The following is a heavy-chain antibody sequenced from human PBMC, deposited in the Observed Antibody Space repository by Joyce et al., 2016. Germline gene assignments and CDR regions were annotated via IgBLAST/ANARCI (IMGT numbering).Heavy chain of an antibody. V-gene: IGHV3-21*01. J-gene: IGHJ4*02. D-gene: IGHD5/OR15-5a*01. Sequence: EVQLVESGGGLVKPGGSLRLSCGASGFTFSPHYMIWVRQAPGKGLEYVSSISRSSSYIYYADSVRGRFTISRDNANNSLYLQMNNLRAEDTAVYYCARDRSTNGIDYWGQGTLVTVSS. CDR3: ARDRSTNGIDY. CDR1: GFTFSPHY. CDR2: ISRSSSYI.